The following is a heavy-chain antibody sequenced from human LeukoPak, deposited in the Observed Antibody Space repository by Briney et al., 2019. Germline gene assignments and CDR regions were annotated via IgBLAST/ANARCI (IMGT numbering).Heavy chain of an antibody. V-gene: IGHV3-7*03. D-gene: IGHD3-3*01. J-gene: IGHJ4*02. Sequence: GGSLRLSCAASGFTFSSYWMSWVRQAPGKGLEWVANIKQDGSEKYYVDSVKGRFTISRDNAKNSLYLQMNSLRAEDTAVYYCAKDPRLFGVVAKQLDYWGQGTLVTVSS. CDR1: GFTFSSYW. CDR3: AKDPRLFGVVAKQLDY. CDR2: IKQDGSEK.